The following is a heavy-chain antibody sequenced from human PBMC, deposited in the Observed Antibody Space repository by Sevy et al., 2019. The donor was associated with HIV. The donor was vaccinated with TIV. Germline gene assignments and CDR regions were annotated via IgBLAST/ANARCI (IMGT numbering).Heavy chain of an antibody. Sequence: SETLPLTCTVSGFSISSDYYWGWIRQPPGKGLEWIGSIYDGGSTYYNPSLKSRVTISIDTSKNQFSLKLSSVTAADTAVYYCARDYYGSGSYYEFVYWGQGTLVTVSS. J-gene: IGHJ4*02. D-gene: IGHD3-10*01. CDR2: IYDGGST. CDR1: GFSISSDYY. CDR3: ARDYYGSGSYYEFVY. V-gene: IGHV4-38-2*02.